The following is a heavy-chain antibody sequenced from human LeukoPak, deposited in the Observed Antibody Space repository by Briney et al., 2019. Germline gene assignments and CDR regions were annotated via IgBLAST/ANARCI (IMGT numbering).Heavy chain of an antibody. CDR3: ARDKIVGATHLDC. Sequence: GGSLRLSCAASGFTFSSYWMSWVRQAPGKGLEWVANINQDGSEKYYVDSVKGRFTISRDNAKNSLYLQMNSLRAEDTAVYYCARDKIVGATHLDCWGQGTLVTVSS. J-gene: IGHJ4*02. V-gene: IGHV3-7*03. D-gene: IGHD1-26*01. CDR1: GFTFSSYW. CDR2: INQDGSEK.